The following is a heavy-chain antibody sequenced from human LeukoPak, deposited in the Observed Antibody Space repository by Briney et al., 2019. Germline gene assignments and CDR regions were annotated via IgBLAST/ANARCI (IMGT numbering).Heavy chain of an antibody. J-gene: IGHJ3*02. V-gene: IGHV3-11*01. Sequence: SGGSLTLFCAASGFTFSDHYMTWLRQAPGKGLEWLSYICDSGSSTFYADSVKGRFPISRDNAKNSLYLQINSLRAEDTALYYCAKAVYLGAFDICGQGTMVTVSS. CDR2: ICDSGSST. D-gene: IGHD3-16*01. CDR1: GFTFSDHY. CDR3: AKAVYLGAFDI.